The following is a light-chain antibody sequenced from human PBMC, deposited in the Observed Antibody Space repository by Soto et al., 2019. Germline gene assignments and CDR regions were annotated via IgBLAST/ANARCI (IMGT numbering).Light chain of an antibody. CDR1: QSISTF. CDR2: ASS. J-gene: IGKJ4*01. CDR3: QQTYSNRLS. Sequence: DIQMSQSPSSLSASVGYRVTITCRASQSISTFLNWYQQKGGKAPKLLIHASSTLPSGVPSRFSGTGSGTDFTLTISDLQPEDCATYYCQQTYSNRLSFGGGTKVDIK. V-gene: IGKV1-39*01.